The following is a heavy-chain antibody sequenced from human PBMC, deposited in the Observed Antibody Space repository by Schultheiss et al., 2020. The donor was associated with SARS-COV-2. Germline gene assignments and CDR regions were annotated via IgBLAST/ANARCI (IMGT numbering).Heavy chain of an antibody. Sequence: SETLSLTCTVSGGSISSYYWSWIRQPPGKGLEWIGYIYYSGSTNYNPSLKSQVTISVDTSKNQFSLKLSSVTAADTAVYYCARGANDIDYWGQGTLVTVSS. CDR3: ARGANDIDY. CDR2: IYYSGST. V-gene: IGHV4-59*12. D-gene: IGHD3-22*01. CDR1: GGSISSYY. J-gene: IGHJ4*02.